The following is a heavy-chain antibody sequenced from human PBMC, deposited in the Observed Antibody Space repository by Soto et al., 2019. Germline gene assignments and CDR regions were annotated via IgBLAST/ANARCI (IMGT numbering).Heavy chain of an antibody. CDR2: IKSKTDGGTT. Sequence: GGSLRLSCAASGFTFSNAWMSWVRQAPGKGLEWVGRIKSKTDGGTTDYAAPVKGRFTISRDDSKNTLYLQMNSLKTEDTAVYYCTTPSSDTAMVTRYYYYGMDVWGQGTTVTVSS. CDR1: GFTFSNAW. D-gene: IGHD5-18*01. CDR3: TTPSSDTAMVTRYYYYGMDV. V-gene: IGHV3-15*01. J-gene: IGHJ6*02.